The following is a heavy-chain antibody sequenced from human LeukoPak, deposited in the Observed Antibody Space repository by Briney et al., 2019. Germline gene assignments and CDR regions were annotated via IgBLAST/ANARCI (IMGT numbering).Heavy chain of an antibody. V-gene: IGHV4-59*01. Sequence: SETLSLTCTVSGGSISSYYWSWIRQPPGKGLEWIGYIYYSGSTNYNPSLKSRVTISVDTSKNQFSLKLSSVTAADTAVCYCARGRQYSSSWYAEYFQHWGQGTLVTVSS. CDR3: ARGRQYSSSWYAEYFQH. CDR2: IYYSGST. D-gene: IGHD6-13*01. J-gene: IGHJ1*01. CDR1: GGSISSYY.